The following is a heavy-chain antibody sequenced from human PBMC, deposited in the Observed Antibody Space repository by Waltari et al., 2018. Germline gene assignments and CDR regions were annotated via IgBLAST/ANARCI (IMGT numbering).Heavy chain of an antibody. CDR2: ISGSGGST. D-gene: IGHD3-22*01. CDR3: AKGGYYDSSGYYSY. Sequence: EVQLLESGGGLVQPGGSLRLSCAASGFTFSSYAMSWVRQDPGKGLEWVSAISGSGGSTYYADSVKGRFTISRDNSKNTLYLQMNSLRAEDTAVYYCAKGGYYDSSGYYSYWGQGTLVTVSS. V-gene: IGHV3-23*01. CDR1: GFTFSSYA. J-gene: IGHJ4*02.